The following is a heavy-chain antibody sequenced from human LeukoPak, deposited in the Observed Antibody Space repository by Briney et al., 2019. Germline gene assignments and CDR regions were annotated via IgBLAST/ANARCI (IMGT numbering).Heavy chain of an antibody. D-gene: IGHD3-3*01. CDR3: AREYYDFWSGYYSY. J-gene: IGHJ4*02. V-gene: IGHV3-20*04. CDR2: INWNGGNT. Sequence: PGGSLRLSCAASGLTFDDYGMSWVRQAPGKGLEWVSGINWNGGNTGYADSVEGRFTISRDNSKNSLYLQINSLRAEDTALYYCAREYYDFWSGYYSYWGQGTLVTVSS. CDR1: GLTFDDYG.